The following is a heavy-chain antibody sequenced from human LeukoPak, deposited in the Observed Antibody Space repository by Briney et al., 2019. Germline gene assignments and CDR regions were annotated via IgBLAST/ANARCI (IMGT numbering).Heavy chain of an antibody. CDR2: IIPIFGTA. CDR1: GGTFSNYA. D-gene: IGHD1-26*01. CDR3: ARDMKRSRARWENLGFDP. Sequence: ASVKVSCKASGGTFSNYAISWVRQAPGQGLEWMGGIIPIFGTANYAQKFRGRVTITADKSTRTAYMELSSLRSEDTAVYYCARDMKRSRARWENLGFDPWGQGTLVTVSS. J-gene: IGHJ5*02. V-gene: IGHV1-69*06.